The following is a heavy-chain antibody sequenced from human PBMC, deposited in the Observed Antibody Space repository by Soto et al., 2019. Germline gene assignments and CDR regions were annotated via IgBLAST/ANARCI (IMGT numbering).Heavy chain of an antibody. CDR3: ARAGGLLLDY. CDR2: ISGSGVST. V-gene: IGHV3-23*01. CDR1: GFTFSNYW. Sequence: GGSLRLSCAASGFTFSNYWMSWVRQAPGKGLEWVSAISGSGVSTYYADSVKGRFTISRDNSKNTLYLQMNSLRPEDTAVYYCARAGGLLLDYWGQGTLVTFSS. D-gene: IGHD2-15*01. J-gene: IGHJ4*02.